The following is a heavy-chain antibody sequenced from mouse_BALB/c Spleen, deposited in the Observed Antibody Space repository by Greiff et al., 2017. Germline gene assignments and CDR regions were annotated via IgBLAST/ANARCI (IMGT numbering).Heavy chain of an antibody. CDR1: GYAFSSSW. D-gene: IGHD1-1*01. CDR2: IYPGDGDT. CDR3: ARIDYEGSSWYLDV. J-gene: IGHJ1*01. V-gene: IGHV1-80*01. Sequence: QVQLKQSGPELVKPGASVKISCKASGYAFSSSWMNWVKQRPGQGLEWIGRIYPGDGDTNYNRKFKGKATLTADKSSSTAYMQLSSLTSVDSAVYFCARIDYEGSSWYLDVWGAGTTVTVSS.